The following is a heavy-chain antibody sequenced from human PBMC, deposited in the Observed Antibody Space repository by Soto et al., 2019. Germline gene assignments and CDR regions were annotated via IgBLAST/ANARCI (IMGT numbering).Heavy chain of an antibody. CDR3: ARSMVRGVIGYYYYAMDV. CDR1: GGSISSGGDY. CDR2: IYYSGST. Sequence: PSETLSLTCTVSGGSISSGGDYWSWIRQHPGKGLEWIGYIYYSGSTYYNPSLKSRVTISVDTSKNQFSLKLSSVTAADTAVYYCARSMVRGVIGYYYYAMDVRGQGTTVTVSS. J-gene: IGHJ6*02. D-gene: IGHD3-10*01. V-gene: IGHV4-31*03.